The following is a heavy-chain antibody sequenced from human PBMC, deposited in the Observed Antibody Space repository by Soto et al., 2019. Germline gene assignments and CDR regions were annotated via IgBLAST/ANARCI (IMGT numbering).Heavy chain of an antibody. CDR3: ARKGRYCSGASCYAWWFDP. D-gene: IGHD2-2*01. CDR2: INHSGST. Sequence: SETLSLTCAVYGGSFSGYYWSWIRQPPGKGLEWIGEINHSGSTNYNPSLKSRVTISVDTSKNQFSLKLSSVTAADTAVYYCARKGRYCSGASCYAWWFDPWGQGTVVTVSS. V-gene: IGHV4-34*01. CDR1: GGSFSGYY. J-gene: IGHJ5*02.